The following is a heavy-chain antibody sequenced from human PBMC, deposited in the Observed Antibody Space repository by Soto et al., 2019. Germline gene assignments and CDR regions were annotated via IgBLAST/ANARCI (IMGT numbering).Heavy chain of an antibody. D-gene: IGHD1-7*01. V-gene: IGHV3-23*01. J-gene: IGHJ6*02. CDR1: GFTFSSYA. CDR3: AKDGKRYNWNLDYYYYGMDV. CDR2: ISGSGGST. Sequence: GGSLRLSCAASGFTFSSYAMSWVRQAPGKGLGWVSAISGSGGSTYYADSVKGRFTISRDNSKNTLYLQMNSLRAEDTAVYYCAKDGKRYNWNLDYYYYGMDVWGQGTTVTVSS.